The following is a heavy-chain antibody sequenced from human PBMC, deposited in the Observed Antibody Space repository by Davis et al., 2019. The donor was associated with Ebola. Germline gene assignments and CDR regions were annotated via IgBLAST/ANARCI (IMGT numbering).Heavy chain of an antibody. CDR2: ITITSNYT. Sequence: PGGSLRLSCTASGFTFSSYAMHWVRQAPGKGLEWVSSITITSNYTYYADSVKGRFTISRDNAKNSLYLQMNSLRAEDTAVYYCARRNWFDPWGQGTLVTVSS. V-gene: IGHV3-21*01. J-gene: IGHJ5*02. CDR3: ARRNWFDP. CDR1: GFTFSSYA.